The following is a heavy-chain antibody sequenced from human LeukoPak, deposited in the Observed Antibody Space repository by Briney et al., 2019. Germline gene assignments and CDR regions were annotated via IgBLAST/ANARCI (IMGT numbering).Heavy chain of an antibody. CDR3: ARSNYYTVDV. CDR1: GFTFSSYW. V-gene: IGHV3-7*03. J-gene: IGHJ6*02. CDR2: INHNGNVN. Sequence: PGGSLRLSCAASGFTFSSYWMNWARQAPGKGLEWVASINHNGNVNYYVDSVKGRFTISRDNAKNSLYLQMNSLRADDTAVYYCARSNYYTVDVWGQGTAVTVSS.